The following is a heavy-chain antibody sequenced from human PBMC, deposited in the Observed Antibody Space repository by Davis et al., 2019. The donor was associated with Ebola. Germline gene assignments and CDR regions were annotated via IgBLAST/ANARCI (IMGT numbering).Heavy chain of an antibody. D-gene: IGHD1-1*01. CDR3: ARPNEGGLRYYYGMDA. CDR2: IIPIFGTA. Sequence: SVKVSCKASGYTFTGYYIHWVRQAPGQGLEWMGGIIPIFGTANYAQKFQGRVTITADESTSTAYMELSSLRSDDTAVYYCARPNEGGLRYYYGMDAWGQGTTVTVSS. V-gene: IGHV1-69*13. CDR1: GYTFTGYY. J-gene: IGHJ6*02.